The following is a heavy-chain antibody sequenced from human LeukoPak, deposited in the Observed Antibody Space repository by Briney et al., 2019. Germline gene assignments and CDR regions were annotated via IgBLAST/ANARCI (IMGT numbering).Heavy chain of an antibody. CDR3: ARGRVSSGYQPFDY. CDR1: GGSFSGYY. CDR2: INHSGST. J-gene: IGHJ4*02. Sequence: PSETLSLTCAVYGGSFSGYYWSWIRQPPGKGLEWIGEINHSGSTNYNPSLKSRVTISVDTSKNQFSLKLSSVTAADTAVYYCARGRVSSGYQPFDYWGQGTLVTVPS. D-gene: IGHD3-22*01. V-gene: IGHV4-34*01.